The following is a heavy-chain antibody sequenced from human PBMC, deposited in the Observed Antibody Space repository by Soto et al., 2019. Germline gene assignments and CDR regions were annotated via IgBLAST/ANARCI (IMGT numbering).Heavy chain of an antibody. CDR1: GFRFSAYI. D-gene: IGHD2-8*01. CDR2: ISGSGGSP. J-gene: IGHJ4*02. CDR3: AKARCTTSNCYVPDY. V-gene: IGHV3-23*01. Sequence: GGSLRLSCAASGFRFSAYIMSWVRRAPGKGLEWVSAISGSGGSPSYADSVQGRFTISRDNPKKTLYLQMNSLRAEDTAVYYCAKARCTTSNCYVPDYWGQGTLVTVSS.